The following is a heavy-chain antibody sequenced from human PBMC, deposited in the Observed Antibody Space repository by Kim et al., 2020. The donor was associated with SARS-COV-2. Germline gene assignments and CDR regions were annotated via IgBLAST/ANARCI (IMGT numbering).Heavy chain of an antibody. D-gene: IGHD6-13*01. CDR3: ANSAPADYFDY. V-gene: IGHV4-59*04. J-gene: IGHJ4*02. CDR2: T. Sequence: TQTHQALKCRVTISVDTSTNQFSLKLSAVTAADTAVYYCANSAPADYFDYWGQGTLVTVYS.